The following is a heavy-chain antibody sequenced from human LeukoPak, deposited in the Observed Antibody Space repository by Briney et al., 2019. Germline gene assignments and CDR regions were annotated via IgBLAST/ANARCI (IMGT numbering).Heavy chain of an antibody. CDR2: IYYSGST. CDR1: GGSISSYY. CDR3: ARGGGGYLLGLSAGQLWGIDH. D-gene: IGHD3-16*01. J-gene: IGHJ4*02. Sequence: SETLSLTCTVSGGSISSYYWSWIRQPPGKGLEWIGYIYYSGSTNYNPSLKSRVTISVDTSKNQFSLKLSSVTAADTAVYYCARGGGGYLLGLSAGQLWGIDHWGQGTLVTVSS. V-gene: IGHV4-59*01.